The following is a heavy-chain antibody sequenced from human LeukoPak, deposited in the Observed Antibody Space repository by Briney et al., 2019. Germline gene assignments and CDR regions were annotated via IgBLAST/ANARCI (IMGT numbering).Heavy chain of an antibody. J-gene: IGHJ4*02. CDR2: ISSSGSTI. CDR1: GFTFSDYY. D-gene: IGHD3-10*01. CDR3: ARDRDREYYFDC. Sequence: PGGSLRLSCAASGFTFSDYYMSWVRQAPGKGLEGVSYISSSGSTIYYADSVKGRFTISRDNTKNSLYLQMNSLRAEDTAVYYCARDRDREYYFDCWGQGTLVTVSS. V-gene: IGHV3-11*01.